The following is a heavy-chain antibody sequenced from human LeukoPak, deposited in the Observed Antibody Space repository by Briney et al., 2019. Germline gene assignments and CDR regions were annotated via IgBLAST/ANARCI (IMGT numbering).Heavy chain of an antibody. D-gene: IGHD6-13*01. CDR2: INSDGSST. CDR3: VRQYRVAAPADY. V-gene: IGHV3-74*01. J-gene: IGHJ4*02. CDR1: GFTSSNYW. Sequence: GGSLRLSCAASGFTSSNYWMHWVRQAPGKGLVWLSRINSDGSSTSYADSVKGRFTISRDNAKNTLYVQMNSLRDEDTAVYYCVRQYRVAAPADYWGQGTLVTVSS.